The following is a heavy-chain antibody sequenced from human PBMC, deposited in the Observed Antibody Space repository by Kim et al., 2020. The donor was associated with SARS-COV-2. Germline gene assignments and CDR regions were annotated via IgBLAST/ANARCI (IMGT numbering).Heavy chain of an antibody. Sequence: RIRITISGDTSKNQCSLKLSSVTAADTAVYYCARHPVLRFLEWLLYFDYWGQGTLVTVSS. D-gene: IGHD3-3*01. J-gene: IGHJ4*02. CDR3: ARHPVLRFLEWLLYFDY. V-gene: IGHV4-39*01.